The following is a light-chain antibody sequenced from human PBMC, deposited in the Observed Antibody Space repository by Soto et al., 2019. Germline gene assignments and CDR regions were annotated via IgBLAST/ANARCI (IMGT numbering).Light chain of an antibody. V-gene: IGLV2-14*01. Sequence: QPASVSGSPGQSITISCTGTSGDVGGYNYVSWYQQHPGKAPKLMIYDVNNRPSGVSNRFSGSKSGNTASLTISGLQAEDEADYYCSSYTSSSTSVVFGGGTQLTVL. CDR1: SGDVGGYNY. CDR2: DVN. J-gene: IGLJ2*01. CDR3: SSYTSSSTSVV.